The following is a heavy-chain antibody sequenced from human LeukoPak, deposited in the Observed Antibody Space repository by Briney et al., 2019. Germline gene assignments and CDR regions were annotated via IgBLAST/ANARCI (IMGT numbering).Heavy chain of an antibody. D-gene: IGHD3-10*01. CDR2: INAGNGNT. CDR3: ARGFGSTNGGAFDI. CDR1: GYTFTSYA. J-gene: IGHJ3*02. Sequence: ASMKVSCKASGYTFTSYAMHWVRQAPGQRLEWMGWINAGNGNTKYSQEFQGRVTITRDTSASTAYMELSSLRSEDMAVYYCARGFGSTNGGAFDIWGQGTMVTVSS. V-gene: IGHV1-3*03.